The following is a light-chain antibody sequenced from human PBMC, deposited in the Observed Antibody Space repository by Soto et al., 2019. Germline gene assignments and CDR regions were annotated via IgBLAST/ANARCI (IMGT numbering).Light chain of an antibody. V-gene: IGLV2-14*01. J-gene: IGLJ1*01. CDR1: SSDVGGYNY. CDR3: CSYTTSNTRQIV. CDR2: DVS. Sequence: QSVLTQPASVSGSPGQSITISCTGTSSDVGGYNYVSWYQQHPGKAPKFMIYDVSNRPSGVFNRFSGSKSGNTASLTISGLQAEDEADYYCCSYTTSNTRQIVFGTGTKLTVL.